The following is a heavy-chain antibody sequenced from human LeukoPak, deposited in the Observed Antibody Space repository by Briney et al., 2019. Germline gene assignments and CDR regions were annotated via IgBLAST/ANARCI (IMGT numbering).Heavy chain of an antibody. J-gene: IGHJ4*02. V-gene: IGHV3-48*02. D-gene: IGHD2-15*01. Sequence: PGGSLRLSCAASGFTFSSYSMSWVRQAPGKGLEGVSYISSSSSTIYYADSVKGRFTISRDNAKNPLYLQMNSLRDEDTAVYYCAREHEPMVVAATGFDYWGQGTLVTVSS. CDR1: GFTFSSYS. CDR3: AREHEPMVVAATGFDY. CDR2: ISSSSSTI.